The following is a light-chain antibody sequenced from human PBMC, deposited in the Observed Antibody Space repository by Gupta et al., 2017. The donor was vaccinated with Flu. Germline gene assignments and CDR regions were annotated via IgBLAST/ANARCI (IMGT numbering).Light chain of an antibody. CDR3: QQYGSSPWT. CDR1: QSVSSIY. J-gene: IGKJ1*01. Sequence: ENVLTQSPGTLSLSPGERATLSCRASQSVSSIYFAWFQQKPGQGPRLLIYGTSNRATGIPDRFSGSGSGTDFTLTITRLEPEDFAVYFCQQYGSSPWTFGQGTKVEIK. V-gene: IGKV3-20*01. CDR2: GTS.